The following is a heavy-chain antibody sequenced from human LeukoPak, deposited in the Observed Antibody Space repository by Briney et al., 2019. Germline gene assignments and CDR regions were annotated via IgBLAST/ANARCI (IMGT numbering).Heavy chain of an antibody. CDR1: GFNFDDYA. D-gene: IGHD5-24*01. Sequence: GRSLRLSCAVSGFNFDDYAMHWVRQAPGRGLEWVSGINWKTGNGIYADSVKGRFTISRDNAKNSLYLQMSSLRAEDTALYYYTRRAARWQFDLWGRGTLLTVSS. CDR2: INWKTGNG. CDR3: TRRAARWQFDL. V-gene: IGHV3-9*01. J-gene: IGHJ2*01.